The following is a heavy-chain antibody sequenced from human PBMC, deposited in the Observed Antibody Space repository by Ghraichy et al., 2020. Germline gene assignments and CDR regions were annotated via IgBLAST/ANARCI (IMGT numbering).Heavy chain of an antibody. V-gene: IGHV4-39*07. Sequence: SQTLSLTCIVSGDSISSGKYYWGWIRQSPGKGLEWIGTLYYSGNTYYNPSVKSRASMSVDTSKNQLFLKVISVTAADTAFYYCARVSPKAPPLDDAFEVWGQGTLVIVSS. CDR2: LYYSGNT. CDR1: GDSISSGKYY. CDR3: ARVSPKAPPLDDAFEV. J-gene: IGHJ3*01.